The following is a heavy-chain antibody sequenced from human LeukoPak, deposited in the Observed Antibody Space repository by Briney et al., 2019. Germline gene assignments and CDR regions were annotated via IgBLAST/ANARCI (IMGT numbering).Heavy chain of an antibody. CDR2: ISGSGGST. CDR3: AKLGDLPGPAFDY. D-gene: IGHD4-17*01. J-gene: IGHJ4*02. Sequence: QPGASLRLSCAASGFTFSSYAMSWVRQAPGKGLEWVSAISGSGGSTYYADSVKGRFTISRDNPKSTLYLQMNSLRAEDTAVYYCAKLGDLPGPAFDYWGQGTLVTVSS. CDR1: GFTFSSYA. V-gene: IGHV3-23*01.